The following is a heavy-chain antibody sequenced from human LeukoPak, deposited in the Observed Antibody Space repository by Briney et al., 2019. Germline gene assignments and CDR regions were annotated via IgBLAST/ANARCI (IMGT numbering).Heavy chain of an antibody. Sequence: PSETLSLTCAVYGGSFSGYYWSWIRQPPGKGLEWIGEINRSGSTNYNPSLKSRVTISVDTSKKQFSLKLSSVTAADTAIYYCARVPDAFDIWGQGTMVTVSS. CDR3: ARVPDAFDI. CDR2: INRSGST. V-gene: IGHV4-34*01. CDR1: GGSFSGYY. J-gene: IGHJ3*02.